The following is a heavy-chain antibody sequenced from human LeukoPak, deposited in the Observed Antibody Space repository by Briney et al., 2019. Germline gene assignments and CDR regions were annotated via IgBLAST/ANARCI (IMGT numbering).Heavy chain of an antibody. Sequence: ASVKVSCKVSGYSLLEVAMHWVRQAPGKGLEWVGSFDPEDGEDGETHYAQKLQGRATMTEDASTDTAYMELKSLRSEDTAVYYCAMTDRYAGRPFDYWGQGTLVTVSS. D-gene: IGHD5-12*01. J-gene: IGHJ4*02. V-gene: IGHV1-24*01. CDR3: AMTDRYAGRPFDY. CDR1: GYSLLEVA. CDR2: FDPEDGEDGET.